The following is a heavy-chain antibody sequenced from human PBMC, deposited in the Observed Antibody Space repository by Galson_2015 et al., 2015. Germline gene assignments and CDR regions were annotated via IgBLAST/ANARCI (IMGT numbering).Heavy chain of an antibody. CDR3: AKGRVDFDC. D-gene: IGHD3-3*01. CDR1: GITLSNYG. CDR2: ISGSGAYT. V-gene: IGHV3-23*01. Sequence: SLRLSCAASGITLSNYGMSWVRQAPGKGLEWVSAISGSGAYTYYANSVKGRFTISRDNSKNTLYLQMNSLRAEDTALYYCAKGRVDFDCRGQGTLITVSS. J-gene: IGHJ4*02.